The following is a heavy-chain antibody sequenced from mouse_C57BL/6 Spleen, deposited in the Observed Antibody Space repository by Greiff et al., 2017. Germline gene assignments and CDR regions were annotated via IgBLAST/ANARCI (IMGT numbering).Heavy chain of an antibody. CDR3: ARPLYYGSSYAMDY. Sequence: QVQLKESGAELVRPGTSVKVSCKASGYAFTNYLIEWVKQRPGQGLEWIGVINPGSGGTNYNEKFKGKATLTADKSSSTAYMQLSSLTSEDSAVYFCARPLYYGSSYAMDYWGQGTSVTVSS. D-gene: IGHD1-1*01. J-gene: IGHJ4*01. CDR1: GYAFTNYL. V-gene: IGHV1-54*01. CDR2: INPGSGGT.